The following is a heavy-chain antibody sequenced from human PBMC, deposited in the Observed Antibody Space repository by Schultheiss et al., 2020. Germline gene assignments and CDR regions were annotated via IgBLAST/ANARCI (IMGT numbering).Heavy chain of an antibody. CDR3: AREPPLYNNYADGAFDI. D-gene: IGHD4-11*01. Sequence: GGSLRLSCAASGFTFSSYAMSWVRQAPGKGLEWVSAISGSGGSTYYADSVKGRFTFSRDNYKNTLYLQMNSLRADDTAIYYCAREPPLYNNYADGAFDIWGPGTMLTVSS. CDR2: ISGSGGST. J-gene: IGHJ3*02. V-gene: IGHV3-23*01. CDR1: GFTFSSYA.